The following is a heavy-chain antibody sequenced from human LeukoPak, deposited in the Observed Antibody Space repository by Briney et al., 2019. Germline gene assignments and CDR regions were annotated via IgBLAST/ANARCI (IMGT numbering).Heavy chain of an antibody. CDR1: GFTFSDYY. CDR2: ISSSGSTI. Sequence: GGSLRLSCAASGFTFSDYYLSWIRQAPGKGLEGVSYISSSGSTIYYADSVKGRFTISRDNAKNSLYLQMNSLRAEDTAVYYCARGVVVAATQWYYYYGMDVWGQGTTVTVSS. CDR3: ARGVVVAATQWYYYYGMDV. J-gene: IGHJ6*02. D-gene: IGHD2-15*01. V-gene: IGHV3-11*04.